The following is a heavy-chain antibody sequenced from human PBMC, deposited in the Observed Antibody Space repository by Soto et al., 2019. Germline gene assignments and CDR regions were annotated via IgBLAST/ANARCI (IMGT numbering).Heavy chain of an antibody. D-gene: IGHD3-16*01. V-gene: IGHV4-4*02. CDR1: GGSVSRDNW. CDR3: AENGSYDLVN. CDR2: IHHSGST. J-gene: IGHJ4*02. Sequence: QVQLQESGPGLVKPWGTLSLTCGVSGGSVSRDNWWSWVRHPPGKGLEWIGEIHHSGSTNYSPSLKSRVTMSVDKSRNQFSLKLTSVTAADTAVYYCAENGSYDLVNWGQGTRVTVSS.